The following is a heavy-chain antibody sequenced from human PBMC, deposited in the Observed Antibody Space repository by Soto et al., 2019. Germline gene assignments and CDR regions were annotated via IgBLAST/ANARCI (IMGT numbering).Heavy chain of an antibody. CDR2: IYYSGST. Sequence: QVQLQESGPGLVKPSETLSLTCTVSGGSIRSYYWSWIRQPPGKGLEWIGYIYYSGSTTYNPSLKSRVTISVDTPKNQFAPELNPVTAADTAVYYFARRYGPGVDYWGQGTLVTVSS. J-gene: IGHJ4*02. V-gene: IGHV4-59*08. CDR3: ARRYGPGVDY. D-gene: IGHD4-17*01. CDR1: GGSIRSYY.